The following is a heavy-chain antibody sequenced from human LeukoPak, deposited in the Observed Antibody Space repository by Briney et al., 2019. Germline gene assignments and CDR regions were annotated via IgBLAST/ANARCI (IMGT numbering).Heavy chain of an antibody. J-gene: IGHJ5*02. CDR2: IRYDGSNK. D-gene: IGHD3-3*01. CDR1: GFTFSSYG. CDR3: AKEACPYYDFWSGYYGGVGNWFDP. Sequence: GGSLRLSCAASGFTFSSYGMHWVRQAPGKGLEWVAFIRYDGSNKYYADPVKGRFTISRDNSKNTLYLQMNSLRAEDTAVYYCAKEACPYYDFWSGYYGGVGNWFDPWGQGTLVTVSS. V-gene: IGHV3-30*02.